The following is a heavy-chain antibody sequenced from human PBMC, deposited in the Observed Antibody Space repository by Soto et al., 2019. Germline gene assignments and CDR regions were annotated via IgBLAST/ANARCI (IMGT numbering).Heavy chain of an antibody. CDR1: GFTFSSYS. J-gene: IGHJ4*02. CDR2: ISSSSSYI. Sequence: EVQLVESGGGLVKPGGSLRLSCAASGFTFSSYSMNWVRQAPGKGLEWVSSISSSSSYIYYAHSVKGRFTISRDNAKNSLYLQRNCLRAEDTAVYYCARDVSLEWSCSGYWGQGTLVTVSS. D-gene: IGHD3-3*01. V-gene: IGHV3-21*01. CDR3: ARDVSLEWSCSGY.